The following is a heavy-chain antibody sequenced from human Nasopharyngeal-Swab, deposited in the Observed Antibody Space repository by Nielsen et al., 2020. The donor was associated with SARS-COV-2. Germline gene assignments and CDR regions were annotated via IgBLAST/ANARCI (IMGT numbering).Heavy chain of an antibody. V-gene: IGHV3-15*01. CDR3: TTDRYSSSWYSAINY. Sequence: VRQAPGKGLEWVGRIKSKTDGGTTDYTAPLKGRFTISRDDSKNTLYLQMNSLKIEDTAVYYCTTDRYSSSWYSAINYWGQGTLVTVSS. CDR2: IKSKTDGGTT. J-gene: IGHJ4*02. D-gene: IGHD6-13*01.